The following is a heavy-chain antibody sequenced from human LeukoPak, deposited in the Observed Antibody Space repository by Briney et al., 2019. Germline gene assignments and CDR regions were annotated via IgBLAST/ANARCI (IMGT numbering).Heavy chain of an antibody. Sequence: GGSLRLSCAASGFIFSSYSINWVRQAPGKGLEWVSFISSSSDYIHYADSVKGRFTISRDNAKNSLYLQMNSLRAEDTAVYYCARAVYCSSTSCYRGYFDYWGQGTLVTVSS. CDR1: GFIFSSYS. D-gene: IGHD2-2*01. CDR2: ISSSSDYI. V-gene: IGHV3-21*01. CDR3: ARAVYCSSTSCYRGYFDY. J-gene: IGHJ4*02.